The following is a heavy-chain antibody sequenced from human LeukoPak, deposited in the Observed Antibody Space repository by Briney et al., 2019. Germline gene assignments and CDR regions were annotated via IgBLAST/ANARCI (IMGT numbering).Heavy chain of an antibody. J-gene: IGHJ4*02. V-gene: IGHV4-34*01. CDR2: INHSGST. CDR3: ARGGGYSGYEGY. CDR1: GGSFSGYY. Sequence: SETLSLTSAVYGGSFSGYYWSWIRQPPGKGLEWIGEINHSGSTNYNPSLKSRVTISVDTSKNQFSLKLSSVTAADTAVYYCARGGGYSGYEGYWGQGTLVTVSS. D-gene: IGHD5-12*01.